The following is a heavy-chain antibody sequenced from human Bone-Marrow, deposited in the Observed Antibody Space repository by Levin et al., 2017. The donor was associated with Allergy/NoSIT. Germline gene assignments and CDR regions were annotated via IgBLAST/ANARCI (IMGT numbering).Heavy chain of an antibody. J-gene: IGHJ3*01. CDR2: IIPMFRIP. V-gene: IGHV1-69*01. Sequence: KISCKAFGGTLSRNALSWVRQAPGQGLEWMGGIIPMFRIPTYAQQFQGRATITADESTSTAYMELRGLRSQDTAVYYCARDGSRKGSWPYDAFEFWGQGTMVTVSS. CDR1: GGTLSRNA. CDR3: ARDGSRKGSWPYDAFEF. D-gene: IGHD6-13*01.